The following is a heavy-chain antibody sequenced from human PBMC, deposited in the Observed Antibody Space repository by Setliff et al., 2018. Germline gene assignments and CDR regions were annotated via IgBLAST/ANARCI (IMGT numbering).Heavy chain of an antibody. CDR3: AKDIVVVPAATFDFWSGSYYMDV. CDR2: ISSSSSYI. CDR1: GFTFSSYS. Sequence: GGSLRLSCAASGFTFSSYSMNWVRQAPGKGLEWVSSISSSSSYIYYADSVKGRFTISRDNAKTSLYLQMNSLRAEDTAVYYCAKDIVVVPAATFDFWSGSYYMDVWGKGTTVTVSS. J-gene: IGHJ6*03. V-gene: IGHV3-21*01. D-gene: IGHD2-2*01.